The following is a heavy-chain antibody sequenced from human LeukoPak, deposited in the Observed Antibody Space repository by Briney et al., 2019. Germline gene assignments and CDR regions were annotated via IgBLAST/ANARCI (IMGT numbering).Heavy chain of an antibody. V-gene: IGHV3-23*01. D-gene: IGHD2/OR15-2a*01. CDR2: ISGSGGST. Sequence: GGSLRLSCAASGFTFSSYAMSWVRQAPGKGLEWVSAISGSGGSTYYADSVKGRFTISRDNSKNTLYLQMNSLRAEDTAVYYCARGGTFGPMPLDYWGQGTLVTVSS. J-gene: IGHJ4*02. CDR3: ARGGTFGPMPLDY. CDR1: GFTFSSYA.